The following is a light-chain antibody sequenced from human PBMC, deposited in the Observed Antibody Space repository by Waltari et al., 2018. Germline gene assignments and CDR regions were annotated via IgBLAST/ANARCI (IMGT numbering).Light chain of an antibody. Sequence: QSALTQPPSASGSPGQSVTISCTGTSSDVGGYNYVSWYQQHPGKAPKLMIYEVSKRPSGVPVRFSGSKSGNTAYLTVSGLRAEDEADYYCSSYAGNNNVVFGGGTKLTVL. V-gene: IGLV2-8*01. CDR2: EVS. CDR3: SSYAGNNNVV. CDR1: SSDVGGYNY. J-gene: IGLJ2*01.